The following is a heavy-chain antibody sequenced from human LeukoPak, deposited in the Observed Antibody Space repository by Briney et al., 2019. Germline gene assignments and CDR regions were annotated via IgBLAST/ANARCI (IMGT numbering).Heavy chain of an antibody. V-gene: IGHV5-51*01. CDR1: GYSFTSYW. CDR3: ARPMDYGDYSAFDY. D-gene: IGHD4-17*01. Sequence: GGSLRLSSKGSGYSFTSYWIGWVRQMPGKGLEWMGIIYPGDSDTRYSPSFQGQVTISADKSISTAYLQWSSLKASDTAMYYCARPMDYGDYSAFDYWGQGTLVTVSS. J-gene: IGHJ4*02. CDR2: IYPGDSDT.